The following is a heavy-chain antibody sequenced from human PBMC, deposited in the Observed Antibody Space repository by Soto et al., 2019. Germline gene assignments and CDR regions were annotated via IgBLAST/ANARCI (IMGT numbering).Heavy chain of an antibody. CDR2: VNHSGST. CDR1: GGSFSGYY. V-gene: IGHV4-34*01. Sequence: PSETLSLTCAVHGGSFSGYYWDWIRQPPGKGLEWIGEVNHSGSTNYNPSLKSRVTISVDTSKNQFSLKLTSVTAADTAVYYCARDKITGLFDYWGQRTLVTVYS. CDR3: ARDKITGLFDY. J-gene: IGHJ4*02. D-gene: IGHD2-8*02.